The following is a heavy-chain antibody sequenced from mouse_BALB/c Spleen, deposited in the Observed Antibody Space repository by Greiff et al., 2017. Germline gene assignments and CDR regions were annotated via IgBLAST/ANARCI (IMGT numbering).Heavy chain of an antibody. V-gene: IGHV14-3*02. CDR2: IDPANGNT. Sequence: VQLQQSGAELVKPGASVKLSCTASGFNIKDTYMHWVKQRPEQGLEWIGRIDPANGNTKYDPKFQGKATITADTSSNTAYLQLSSLTSEDTAVYYCARPLSTMMPWFAYWGQGTLVTVSA. CDR3: ARPLSTMMPWFAY. D-gene: IGHD2-4*01. CDR1: GFNIKDTY. J-gene: IGHJ3*01.